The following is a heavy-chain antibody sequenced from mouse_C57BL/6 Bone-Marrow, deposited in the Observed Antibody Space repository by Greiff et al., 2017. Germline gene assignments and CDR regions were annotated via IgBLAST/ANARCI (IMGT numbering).Heavy chain of an antibody. CDR3: TRDYYGSSDV. J-gene: IGHJ1*03. Sequence: EVKVEESGEGLVKPGGSLKLSCAASGFTFSSYAMSWVRQTPEKRLEWVAYISSGGDYIYYADTVKGRFTISRDNARNTLYLQMSSLKSEDTAMYYCTRDYYGSSDVWGTGTTVTVSS. CDR1: GFTFSSYA. V-gene: IGHV5-9-1*02. D-gene: IGHD1-1*01. CDR2: ISSGGDYI.